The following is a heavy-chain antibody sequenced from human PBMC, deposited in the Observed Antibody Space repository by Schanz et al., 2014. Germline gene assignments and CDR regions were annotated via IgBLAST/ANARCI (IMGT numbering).Heavy chain of an antibody. V-gene: IGHV3-66*01. CDR3: AKDLISGWSGFDY. J-gene: IGHJ4*02. CDR2: TYSGGST. Sequence: VQLLQSGGALVQPGGSLRLSCSASGFTFSTYAMSWARQTPGKGLEWVSITYSGGSTYYADSVKGRFTISRDNSKNTLYLLMNSLRAEDTAVYYCAKDLISGWSGFDYWGQGTLVTVSS. D-gene: IGHD6-19*01. CDR1: GFTFSTYA.